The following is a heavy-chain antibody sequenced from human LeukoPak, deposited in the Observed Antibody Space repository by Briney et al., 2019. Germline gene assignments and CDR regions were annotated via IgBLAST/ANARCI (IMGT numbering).Heavy chain of an antibody. CDR2: ISKTSETK. CDR1: EFIFSGYS. V-gene: IGHV3-48*01. Sequence: PGGSLRLSCAAPEFIFSGYSFNWVRQAPGKGLEWVSYISKTSETKHYADSVKGRFTISRDNSKNTLYLQMNSLRAEDTAVYYCAKDLRITMVRGVSSFDYWGQGTLVTVPS. CDR3: AKDLRITMVRGVSSFDY. D-gene: IGHD3-10*01. J-gene: IGHJ4*02.